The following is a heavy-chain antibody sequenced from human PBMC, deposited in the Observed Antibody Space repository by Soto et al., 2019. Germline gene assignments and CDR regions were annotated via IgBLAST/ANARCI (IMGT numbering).Heavy chain of an antibody. D-gene: IGHD5-18*01. CDR1: GGTFSSYA. J-gene: IGHJ4*02. Sequence: QVQLVQSGAEAKKPGSSVKVSCKASGGTFSSYAISWVRQAPGQGLEWMGGIITIFGTANYAQKFQGRVTITADESTSKAYTELRSLRSEDTAVYYCARGGDTAMVFDYWGKGTLVTVSS. V-gene: IGHV1-69*01. CDR3: ARGGDTAMVFDY. CDR2: IITIFGTA.